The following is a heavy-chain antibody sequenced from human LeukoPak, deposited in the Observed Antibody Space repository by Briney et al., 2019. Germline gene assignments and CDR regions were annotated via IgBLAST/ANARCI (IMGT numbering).Heavy chain of an antibody. CDR1: GFTFSSYA. D-gene: IGHD2-2*01. V-gene: IGHV3-64D*06. Sequence: GGSLRLSCSASGFTFSSYAMHWVCQAPGKGLEYVSAISSNGGSTYYADSVKGRFTISRDNSKNTPYLQMSSLRAEDTAVYYCVKGYCSSTSCYVGHFDYWGQGTLVTVSS. J-gene: IGHJ4*02. CDR2: ISSNGGST. CDR3: VKGYCSSTSCYVGHFDY.